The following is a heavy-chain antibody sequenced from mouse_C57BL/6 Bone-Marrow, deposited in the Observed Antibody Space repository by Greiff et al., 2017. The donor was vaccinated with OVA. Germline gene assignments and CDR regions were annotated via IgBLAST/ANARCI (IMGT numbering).Heavy chain of an antibody. V-gene: IGHV1-64*01. D-gene: IGHD3-2*02. J-gene: IGHJ4*01. CDR1: GYTFTSYW. CDR2: IHPNSGST. CDR3: ASRQLRLRWAMDY. Sequence: VQLQESGAELVKPGASVKLSCKASGYTFTSYWMHWVKQRPGQGLEWIGMIHPNSGSTNYNEKFKSKATLTVDKSSSTAYMQLSSLTSEDSAVYYCASRQLRLRWAMDYWGQGTSVTVSS.